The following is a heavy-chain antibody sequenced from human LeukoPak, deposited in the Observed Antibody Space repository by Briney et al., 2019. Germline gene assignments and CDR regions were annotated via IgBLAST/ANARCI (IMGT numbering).Heavy chain of an antibody. Sequence: PSETLSLTCAVYGGSFSVYYWSWIRQPPGKGLEWIGEINHSGSTNYNPSLKSRVTISVDTSKNQFSLKLSSVTAADTAVYYCARGLTTVSSYNWFDPWGQGTLVTVSS. V-gene: IGHV4-34*01. CDR3: ARGLTTVSSYNWFDP. CDR1: GGSFSVYY. D-gene: IGHD4-11*01. J-gene: IGHJ5*02. CDR2: INHSGST.